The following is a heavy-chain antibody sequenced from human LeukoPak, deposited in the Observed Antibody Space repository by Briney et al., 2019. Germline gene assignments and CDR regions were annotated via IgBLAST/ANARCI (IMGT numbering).Heavy chain of an antibody. V-gene: IGHV3-21*06. D-gene: IGHD3-10*01. J-gene: IGHJ4*02. CDR3: ARGDPAYGSGSFDY. CDR2: ISSITTYI. CDR1: GFTFSSYA. Sequence: GGSLRLSCAASGFTFSSYAMHWVRQAPGKGLEWVSSISSITTYIYYSDSVKGRFTISRDNAKNSLYLQVNGLGPEDTAIYYCARGDPAYGSGSFDYWGQGTLVTVSS.